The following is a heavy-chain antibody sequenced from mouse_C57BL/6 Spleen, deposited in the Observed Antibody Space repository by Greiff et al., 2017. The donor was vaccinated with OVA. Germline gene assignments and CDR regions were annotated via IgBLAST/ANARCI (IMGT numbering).Heavy chain of an antibody. Sequence: QVQLQQSGAELVRPGTSVKVSCKASGYAFTNYLIEWVKQRPGQGLEWIGVLYPGSGGTNYNEQFKGQAPLTAAKSSSTAYMQRSSHTSEDSAVYVCSIRNWYEGWFAYWGQGTLVTVSA. J-gene: IGHJ3*01. CDR1: GYAFTNYL. D-gene: IGHD2-14*01. CDR3: SIRNWYEGWFAY. CDR2: LYPGSGGT. V-gene: IGHV1-54*01.